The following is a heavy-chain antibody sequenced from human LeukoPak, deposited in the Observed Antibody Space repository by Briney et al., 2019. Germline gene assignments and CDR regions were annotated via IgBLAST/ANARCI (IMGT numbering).Heavy chain of an antibody. Sequence: GAPVKVSCKASGYTFTGYYMHWVRQAPGQGLEWMGWINPNSGGTNYAQKFQGRVTMTRDTSISTAYMELSRLRSDDTAVYYCARDRGGSYLFDYWGQGTLVTVSS. D-gene: IGHD1-26*01. J-gene: IGHJ4*02. CDR3: ARDRGGSYLFDY. CDR2: INPNSGGT. CDR1: GYTFTGYY. V-gene: IGHV1-2*02.